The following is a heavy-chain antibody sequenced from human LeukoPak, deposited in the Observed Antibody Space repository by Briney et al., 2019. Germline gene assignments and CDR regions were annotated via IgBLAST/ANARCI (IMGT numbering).Heavy chain of an antibody. D-gene: IGHD3-22*01. CDR2: INPSGGST. V-gene: IGHV1-46*03. Sequence: ASVKVSXKASGYTFTRFYMHWVRQAPGQGLEWMGIINPSGGSTSYTQKFQGRATMTRDTSTTTVYMELSSLRSEDTAVYYCARASDSSGYYAPQHYFDYWGRGTPVTVSS. CDR1: GYTFTRFY. CDR3: ARASDSSGYYAPQHYFDY. J-gene: IGHJ4*02.